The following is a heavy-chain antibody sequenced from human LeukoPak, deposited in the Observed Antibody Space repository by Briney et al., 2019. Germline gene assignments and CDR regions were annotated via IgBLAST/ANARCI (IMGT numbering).Heavy chain of an antibody. CDR1: GFTFSNYW. V-gene: IGHV3-74*01. CDR2: INSDGSTT. D-gene: IGHD5-18*01. CDR3: ARGASGYSYG. J-gene: IGHJ4*02. Sequence: PGGSLRLSCAASGFTFSNYWMHWVRHAPGKGPVWVSRINSDGSTTSYADSVKGRFTISRDNAKNTLYLQMNSLRAEDTAVYYCARGASGYSYGWGQGTLVTVSS.